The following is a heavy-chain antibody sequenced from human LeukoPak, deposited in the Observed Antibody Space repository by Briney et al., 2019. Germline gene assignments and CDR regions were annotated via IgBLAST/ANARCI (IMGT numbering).Heavy chain of an antibody. D-gene: IGHD3-22*01. CDR2: INYSGST. Sequence: KPSETLSLTCTVSGGSISSYYWNWIRQPPGKGLEWIGYINYSGSTNYNPSLKSRVTVSVDTSKNQFSLKLSSVTAADTAVYYCARSSDYYGGYFDYWGQGTLVTVSS. J-gene: IGHJ4*02. V-gene: IGHV4-59*01. CDR1: GGSISSYY. CDR3: ARSSDYYGGYFDY.